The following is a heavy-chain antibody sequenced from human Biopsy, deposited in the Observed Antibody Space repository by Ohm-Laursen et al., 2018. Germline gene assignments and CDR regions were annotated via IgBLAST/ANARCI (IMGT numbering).Heavy chain of an antibody. D-gene: IGHD5-12*01. V-gene: IGHV4-4*07. J-gene: IGHJ6*02. CDR2: IYTSGIT. CDR1: GGSLSSYS. Sequence: SDTLSLTCTASGGSLSSYSWSWIRQPAGKGLEWIGQIYTSGITNYNPSLKSRVTMSVDTSKNKFSLRLTSVTAADTAIYYCARGSGYFKLDVWGQGTTVTVSS. CDR3: ARGSGYFKLDV.